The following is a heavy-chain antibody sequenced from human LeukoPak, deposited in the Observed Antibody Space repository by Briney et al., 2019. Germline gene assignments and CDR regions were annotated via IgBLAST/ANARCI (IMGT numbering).Heavy chain of an antibody. V-gene: IGHV3-21*01. J-gene: IGHJ4*02. Sequence: PGGSLRLSCAASGFTFSSYSMNWVRQAPGKGLEWVSSISSSSSYIYYADSVKGRFTISRDNAKNSLYLQMNSLRAEDTAVYYCARDGVGKSGYDNDYWGQGTLVTVSS. CDR1: GFTFSSYS. D-gene: IGHD5-12*01. CDR3: ARDGVGKSGYDNDY. CDR2: ISSSSSYI.